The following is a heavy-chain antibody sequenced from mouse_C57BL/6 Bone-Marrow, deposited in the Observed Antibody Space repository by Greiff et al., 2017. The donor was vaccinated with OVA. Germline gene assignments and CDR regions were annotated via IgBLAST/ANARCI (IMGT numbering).Heavy chain of an antibody. Sequence: QLQQPGAELVKPGASVKLSCKASGYTFPSYWMQWVKPRPGQGLEWIGEIDPSDRYTNSHQKFKGQATLTVDTSSSTADMQLSSLTSEDSAVYYCARRATVVADAMDYWGQGTSVTVSS. D-gene: IGHD1-1*01. CDR1: GYTFPSYW. CDR2: IDPSDRYT. J-gene: IGHJ4*01. V-gene: IGHV1-50*01. CDR3: ARRATVVADAMDY.